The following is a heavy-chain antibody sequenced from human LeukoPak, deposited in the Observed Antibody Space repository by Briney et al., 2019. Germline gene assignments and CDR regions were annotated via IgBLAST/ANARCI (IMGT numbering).Heavy chain of an antibody. CDR2: ISSRSSYI. D-gene: IGHD1-7*01. J-gene: IGHJ4*02. CDR3: ARMNYVLSGWGAPFDY. V-gene: IGHV3-21*01. Sequence: GGSLRLSCAASGFTFSSYNMNWVRQAPGKGLEWVSSISSRSSYINYADSVKGRFTISRDNAKNSLYLQMNSLRAEDTAVYYCARMNYVLSGWGAPFDYWGQGTLVTVSS. CDR1: GFTFSSYN.